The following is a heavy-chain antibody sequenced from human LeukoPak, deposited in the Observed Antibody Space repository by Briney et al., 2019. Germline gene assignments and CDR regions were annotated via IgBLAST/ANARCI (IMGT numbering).Heavy chain of an antibody. V-gene: IGHV3-53*01. CDR2: IYSGGST. CDR1: GFPVSSSF. Sequence: GGSVSLLCTASGFPVSSSFVSWVRQAPGRGLEWVSVIYSGGSTYYADSVKGRFTLSRDHSENTLYHQMNSLRAEDAAVYYCASQRGYSYGYYCYYLALCVRASTVTVSS. J-gene: IGHJ6*03. D-gene: IGHD5-18*01. CDR3: ASQRGYSYGYYCYYLAL.